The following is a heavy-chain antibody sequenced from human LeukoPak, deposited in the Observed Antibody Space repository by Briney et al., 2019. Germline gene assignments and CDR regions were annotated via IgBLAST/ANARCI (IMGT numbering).Heavy chain of an antibody. CDR2: IFNSGST. CDR3: ARDDYGVFDAFDV. Sequence: SETLSLTCTVSGDSINNYYWSWIRQPAGKGLEWIGRIFNSGSTDYNPSLKSRVTMSVDTSKNQFSVKVNSVTAADTAVYYCARDDYGVFDAFDVWGQGTVVTVSS. J-gene: IGHJ3*01. D-gene: IGHD4-17*01. CDR1: GDSINNYY. V-gene: IGHV4-4*07.